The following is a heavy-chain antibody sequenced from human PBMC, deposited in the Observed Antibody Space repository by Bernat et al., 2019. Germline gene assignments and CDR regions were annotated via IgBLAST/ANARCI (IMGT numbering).Heavy chain of an antibody. CDR1: GYSISSGYY. J-gene: IGHJ5*01. CDR2: IYHSGST. CDR3: ARDRDIVVVPAAMLGWFDP. V-gene: IGHV4-38-2*02. Sequence: QVQLQESGPGLVKPSETLSLTCAVSGYSISSGYYWGWIRQPPGKGLEWIGSIYHSGSTYYNPSLKSRVTISVDTSKNQFSLKLSSVTAADTAVYYCARDRDIVVVPAAMLGWFDPWGQGTTVTVSS. D-gene: IGHD2-2*01.